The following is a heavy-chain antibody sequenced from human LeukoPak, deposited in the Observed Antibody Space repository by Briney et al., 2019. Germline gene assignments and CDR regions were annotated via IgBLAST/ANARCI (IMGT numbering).Heavy chain of an antibody. CDR2: ISAYNGNT. CDR1: GYTFTSYG. D-gene: IGHD4-17*01. Sequence: ASVKVSCKASGYTFTSYGISWVRQAPGQGLEWMGRISAYNGNTNYAQKLQGRVTMTTDTSTSTAYMELRSLRSDDTAVYYCARELDDYGDYGIDPWGQGTLVTVSS. V-gene: IGHV1-18*01. CDR3: ARELDDYGDYGIDP. J-gene: IGHJ5*02.